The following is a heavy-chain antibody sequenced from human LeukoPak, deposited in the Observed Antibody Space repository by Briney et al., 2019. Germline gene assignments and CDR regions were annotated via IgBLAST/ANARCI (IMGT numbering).Heavy chain of an antibody. CDR2: ISAYNGNT. V-gene: IGHV1-18*01. J-gene: IGHJ4*02. Sequence: ASVKVSCKASGYTFTSYGISWVRQAPGQGLEWMGWISAYNGNTNYAQKLQGRVTMTTDTPTSTAYMELRSLRSDDTAVYYCARGVTIFGVVKYFDYWGQGTLVTVSS. CDR1: GYTFTSYG. CDR3: ARGVTIFGVVKYFDY. D-gene: IGHD3-3*01.